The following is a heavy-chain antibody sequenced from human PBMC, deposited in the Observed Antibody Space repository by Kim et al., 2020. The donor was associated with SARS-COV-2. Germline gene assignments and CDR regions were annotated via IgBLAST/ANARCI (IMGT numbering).Heavy chain of an antibody. CDR1: GFTFSNYA. Sequence: GGSLRLSCAASGFTFSNYAMGWVRQAPGKGLEWVSTISGRSDGAYYANSVKGRFTISRDNSKSTLFLQMNSLRAEDTAIYYCAKSPAAPQEYNFWNAFYPAFDSWGQGTLVTVSS. D-gene: IGHD3-3*01. V-gene: IGHV3-23*01. CDR2: ISGRSDGA. J-gene: IGHJ5*01. CDR3: AKSPAAPQEYNFWNAFYPAFDS.